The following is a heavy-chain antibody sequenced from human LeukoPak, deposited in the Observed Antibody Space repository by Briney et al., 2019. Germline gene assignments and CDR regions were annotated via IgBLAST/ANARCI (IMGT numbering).Heavy chain of an antibody. CDR2: IYRSGST. J-gene: IGHJ4*02. CDR1: GGSISSYY. Sequence: SETLSLTCTVSGGSISSYYWSLIRPPAGKGLEGIGRIYRSGSTNYNPSLKSRVTMSVDTSKNQFSLKLSSVNAADTAVYYCARANSYDSSGHYYEFDYWGQGTLVTVSS. CDR3: ARANSYDSSGHYYEFDY. V-gene: IGHV4-4*07. D-gene: IGHD3-22*01.